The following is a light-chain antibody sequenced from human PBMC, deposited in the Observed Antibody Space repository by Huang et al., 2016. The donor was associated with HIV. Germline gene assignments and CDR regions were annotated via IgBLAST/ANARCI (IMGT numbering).Light chain of an antibody. J-gene: IGKJ2*01. CDR2: SAS. V-gene: IGKV3-15*01. CDR1: QSVGSD. Sequence: EIVLTQSPATLSVSPGERATLSCRASQSVGSDLAWDQHRPGQAPRLLIYSASTRATGIPARFSGSGYGTDFSLTVSSLQSEDFALYYCQQYRDWPPYTFGQGTKLEIK. CDR3: QQYRDWPPYT.